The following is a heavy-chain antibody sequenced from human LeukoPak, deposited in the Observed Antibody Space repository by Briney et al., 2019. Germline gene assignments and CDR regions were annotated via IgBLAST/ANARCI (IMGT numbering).Heavy chain of an antibody. V-gene: IGHV5-51*01. Sequence: GESLKISCKGSGYTFISYWIGWVRQMPGKGLEWMGIIYPGDSETRYSPSFQGQVTISADKSISTAYLQWSSLKASDTAMYYCARTGSSWYDGNWFDPWGQGTLVTVSS. CDR1: GYTFISYW. D-gene: IGHD6-13*01. CDR2: IYPGDSET. CDR3: ARTGSSWYDGNWFDP. J-gene: IGHJ5*02.